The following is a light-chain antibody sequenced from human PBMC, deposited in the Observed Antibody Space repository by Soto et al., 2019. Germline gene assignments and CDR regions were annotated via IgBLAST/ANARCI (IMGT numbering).Light chain of an antibody. CDR2: SAS. V-gene: IGKV3-20*01. Sequence: EVVLTQSPGTVSLSPGERATLSCRASQSVTSNYLAWYQQKPGQAPRLLIYSASRRATGIPDRFSGSGSGTDFTLSISRLEPEDFAVYYCHQYGSSITWTFGQGTKVEIK. J-gene: IGKJ1*01. CDR1: QSVTSNY. CDR3: HQYGSSITWT.